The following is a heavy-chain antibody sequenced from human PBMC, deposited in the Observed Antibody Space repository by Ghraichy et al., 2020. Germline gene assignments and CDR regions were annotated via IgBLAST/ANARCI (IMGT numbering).Heavy chain of an antibody. Sequence: GESLNISCAASGFTFSGFGMHWVRQAPGKGPEWVAFIRYNEDTKSYVDSVKGRFTVSRDNSKNTLYLQMDSLRPEDTAVYYCARDVPSGGGDKAFDCWGQGTLVTVSS. D-gene: IGHD2-21*02. J-gene: IGHJ4*02. V-gene: IGHV3-30*02. CDR2: IRYNEDTK. CDR3: ARDVPSGGGDKAFDC. CDR1: GFTFSGFG.